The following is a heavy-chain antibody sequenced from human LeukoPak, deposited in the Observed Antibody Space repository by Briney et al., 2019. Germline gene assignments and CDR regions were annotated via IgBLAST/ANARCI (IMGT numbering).Heavy chain of an antibody. D-gene: IGHD4-23*01. J-gene: IGHJ5*02. CDR3: ATLEIGGWFDP. Sequence: ASVKVSCKASGYTFTSYGISWVRQAPGQGLEWMGWISAYNGNTNYAQKLQGRVTMTTDTSTSTAYMELWSLRSDDTAVYYCATLEIGGWFDPWGQGTLVTVSS. V-gene: IGHV1-18*01. CDR2: ISAYNGNT. CDR1: GYTFTSYG.